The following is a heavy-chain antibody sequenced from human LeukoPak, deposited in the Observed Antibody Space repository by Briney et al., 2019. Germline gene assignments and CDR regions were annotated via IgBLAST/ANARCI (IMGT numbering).Heavy chain of an antibody. V-gene: IGHV4-31*03. J-gene: IGHJ4*02. CDR1: GGSISSGGYY. CDR3: ARLSAMSIGRGGDC. D-gene: IGHD2-2*01. Sequence: PSQTLSLTCTVSGGSISSGGYYWSWIRQHPGKGLEWIGYIYYSGSTYYNPSLKSRVTISVDTSKNQFSLKLSSVTAADTAVYYCARLSAMSIGRGGDCWGQGTLVTVSS. CDR2: IYYSGST.